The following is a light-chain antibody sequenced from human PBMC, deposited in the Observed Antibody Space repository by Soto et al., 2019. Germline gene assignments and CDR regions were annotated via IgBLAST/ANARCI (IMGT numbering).Light chain of an antibody. CDR3: QQYNNWPPIT. J-gene: IGKJ5*01. V-gene: IGKV3-15*01. CDR2: GAS. CDR1: QTVSSN. Sequence: EIVLTQSPCTLSLSPGERCTLSCMAIQTVSSNFLAWYQQKPGQAPRLLIYGASTRATGIPARFSGSGSGTEFTLTISSLQSEDFAVYYCQQYNNWPPITFGQGTRLEIK.